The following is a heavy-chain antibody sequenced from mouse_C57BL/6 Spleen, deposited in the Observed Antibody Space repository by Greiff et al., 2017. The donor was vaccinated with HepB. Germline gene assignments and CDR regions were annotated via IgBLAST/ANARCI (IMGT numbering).Heavy chain of an antibody. Sequence: VQLQQPGAELVKPGASVKLSCKASGYTFTSYWMQWVKQRPGQGLEWIGEIDPSDSYTNYNQKFKGKATLTVDTSSSTAYMQLSSLTSEDSAVYYCARGGGNYGGKRYFDVWGTGTTVTVSS. CDR3: ARGGGNYGGKRYFDV. J-gene: IGHJ1*03. CDR2: IDPSDSYT. V-gene: IGHV1-50*01. D-gene: IGHD2-1*01. CDR1: GYTFTSYW.